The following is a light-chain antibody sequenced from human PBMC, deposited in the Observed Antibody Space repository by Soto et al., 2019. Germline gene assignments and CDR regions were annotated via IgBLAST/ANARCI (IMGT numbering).Light chain of an antibody. CDR2: AVT. CDR1: SSDIGGYNY. CDR3: CSYTRSTTYV. Sequence: QSALTQPASVSGSPGQSITISCTGTSSDIGGYNYVSWYQQHPGKAPKLLIYAVTSRPSGVSFRFSGSKSGNTASLTIAGLQAEDEADYYCCSYTRSTTYVFGPGTKVTVL. V-gene: IGLV2-14*01. J-gene: IGLJ1*01.